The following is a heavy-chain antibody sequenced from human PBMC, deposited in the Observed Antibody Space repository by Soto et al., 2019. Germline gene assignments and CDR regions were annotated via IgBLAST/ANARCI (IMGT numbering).Heavy chain of an antibody. V-gene: IGHV3-21*01. CDR1: GFTFSSYS. CDR2: ISSSSSYI. D-gene: IGHD6-13*01. CDR3: AREIAAAGPYYYYYYGMVV. J-gene: IGHJ6*02. Sequence: GGSLRLSCAASGFTFSSYSMNWVRQAPGKGLEWVSSISSSSSYIYYADSVKGRFTISRDNAKNSLYLQMNSLRAEDTAVYYCAREIAAAGPYYYYYYGMVVWGQGTTVTVSS.